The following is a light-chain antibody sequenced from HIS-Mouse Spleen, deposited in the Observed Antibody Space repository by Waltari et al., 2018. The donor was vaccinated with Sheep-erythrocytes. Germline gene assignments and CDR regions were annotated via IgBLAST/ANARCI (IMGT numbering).Light chain of an antibody. CDR2: AAS. CDR3: QQSYSTPQFT. CDR1: QSISSY. V-gene: IGKV1-39*01. J-gene: IGKJ3*01. Sequence: DIQMTQSPSSLSASVGDRVTITCRASQSISSYLNWYQQKPGKDPKLLIYAASSLQSGIPSRFSGNGSGTDFTLTISSLQPEDFATYYCQQSYSTPQFTFGPGTKVDIK.